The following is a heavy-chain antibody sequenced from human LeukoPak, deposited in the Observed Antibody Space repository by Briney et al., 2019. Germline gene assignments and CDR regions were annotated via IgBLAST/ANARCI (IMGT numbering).Heavy chain of an antibody. CDR3: ARGVSGSYGPGYFDY. V-gene: IGHV4-61*02. D-gene: IGHD1-26*01. CDR1: GGSISSGSYY. Sequence: SETLSLTCTVSGGSISSGSYYWSWIRQPAGKGLEWIGRIYTSGSTNYNPSLKSRVTISVDTSKNQFSLKLSSVTAAATAVYYCARGVSGSYGPGYFDYWGQGTLVTVSS. CDR2: IYTSGST. J-gene: IGHJ4*02.